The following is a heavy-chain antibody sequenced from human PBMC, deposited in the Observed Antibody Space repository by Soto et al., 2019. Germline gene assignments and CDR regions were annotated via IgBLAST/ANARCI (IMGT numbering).Heavy chain of an antibody. J-gene: IGHJ4*02. V-gene: IGHV3-15*07. CDR3: TTDWRMVRGVIGPY. Sequence: PGGSLRLSCGASGFTFSNAWMNWVRQAPGKGLEWVGRIKSKTDGGTTDYAAPVKGRFTISRDDSKNTLYLQMNSLKTEDTAVYYCTTDWRMVRGVIGPYWGQGTLVTVSS. D-gene: IGHD3-10*01. CDR2: IKSKTDGGTT. CDR1: GFTFSNAW.